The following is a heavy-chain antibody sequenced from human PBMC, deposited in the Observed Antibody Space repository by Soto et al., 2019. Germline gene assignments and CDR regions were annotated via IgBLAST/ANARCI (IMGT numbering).Heavy chain of an antibody. CDR3: ARAVTGYCSGGSCRNWFDP. J-gene: IGHJ5*02. Sequence: QVQLQESGPGLVKPSQTLSLTCTVSGGSISSGGYYWSWIRQHPGKGLEWIGYIYYSGSTYYNPSLKSRVTISVDTSKNQFSLKLSSVTAADTAVYYWARAVTGYCSGGSCRNWFDPWGQGTLVTVSS. D-gene: IGHD2-15*01. CDR2: IYYSGST. V-gene: IGHV4-31*03. CDR1: GGSISSGGYY.